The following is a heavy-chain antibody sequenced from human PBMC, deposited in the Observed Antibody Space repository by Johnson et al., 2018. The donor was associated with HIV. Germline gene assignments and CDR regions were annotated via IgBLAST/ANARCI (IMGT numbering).Heavy chain of an antibody. Sequence: VQLVESGGGLVQPGGSLRLSCAASGFTFNIFAMSWVRQAPGKGLEWVSGISGSGESTYYADSVKGRFTISRDNSKNTLYLQMNSLRAEDTAVYYCAKTLEPGAFDIWGQGTMVTVSS. CDR3: AKTLEPGAFDI. CDR2: ISGSGEST. J-gene: IGHJ3*02. CDR1: GFTFNIFA. V-gene: IGHV3-23*04. D-gene: IGHD1-1*01.